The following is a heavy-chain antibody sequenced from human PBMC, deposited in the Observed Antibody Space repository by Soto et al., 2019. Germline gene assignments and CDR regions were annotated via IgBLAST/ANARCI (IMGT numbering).Heavy chain of an antibody. V-gene: IGHV3-30*18. CDR1: GFTFSSYG. J-gene: IGHJ4*02. Sequence: GGSLRLSCAASGFTFSSYGMHWVRQAPCKGLEWVAVISYDGSNKYYADSVKGRFTISRDNSKNTLYLQMNSLRAEDTAVYYCAKGGRQWLVTSDFNYWGQGALVTVSS. CDR2: ISYDGSNK. D-gene: IGHD6-19*01. CDR3: AKGGRQWLVTSDFNY.